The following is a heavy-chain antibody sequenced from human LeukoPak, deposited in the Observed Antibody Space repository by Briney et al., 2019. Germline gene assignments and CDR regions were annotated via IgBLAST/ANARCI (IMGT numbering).Heavy chain of an antibody. Sequence: ASVKVSCKASGYTFASYDITWVRQAPGQGLEWMGWMNPNSGNTGYARKFQGRVSMTRDTPITTAYMELSSLRSEDTAVYYCARAIRNELLSEFWGQGSLITVSS. D-gene: IGHD2/OR15-2a*01. V-gene: IGHV1-8*01. CDR3: ARAIRNELLSEF. CDR2: MNPNSGNT. J-gene: IGHJ4*02. CDR1: GYTFASYD.